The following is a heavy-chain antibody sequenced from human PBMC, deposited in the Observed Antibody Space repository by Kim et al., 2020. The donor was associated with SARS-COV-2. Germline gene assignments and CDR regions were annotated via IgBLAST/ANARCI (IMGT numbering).Heavy chain of an antibody. Sequence: GGSLRLSCAASEFTFRNAWMSWVRQTPGKGLEWVGLIKSKPEGETADYAEPVKGRFSISMDDSEKTLYLQMNSLKTEDTGLYYCTPDPQYYDSNAYYYPANLPLYWGQGTQVTVSS. CDR1: EFTFRNAW. D-gene: IGHD3-22*01. J-gene: IGHJ4*02. CDR2: IKSKPEGETA. V-gene: IGHV3-15*01. CDR3: TPDPQYYDSNAYYYPANLPLY.